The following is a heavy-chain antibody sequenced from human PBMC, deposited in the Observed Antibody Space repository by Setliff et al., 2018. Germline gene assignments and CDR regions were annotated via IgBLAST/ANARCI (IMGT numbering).Heavy chain of an antibody. CDR1: GYNFITFG. V-gene: IGHV1-18*01. J-gene: IGHJ6*03. D-gene: IGHD3-10*01. CDR2: ISAYNGNT. CDR3: AKVPITKVYFYMDV. Sequence: ASVKVSCKTSGYNFITFGISWVRQAPGQGLEWMGWISAYNGNTNYAQKLQGRVTMTTDTSTSTVYMELRSLRSDDTAVYYCAKVPITKVYFYMDVWGKGTTVTVSS.